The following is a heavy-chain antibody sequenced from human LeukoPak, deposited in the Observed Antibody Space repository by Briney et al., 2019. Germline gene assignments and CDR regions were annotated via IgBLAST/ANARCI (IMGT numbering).Heavy chain of an antibody. CDR3: ARENYCSNGICYRRWYFDL. Sequence: PSETLSLTCTVSGGSISSYYWSWIRQPPGKGLEWIGYIYYSGSTNYNPSLKSRVTISVDTSKNQFSLKLSSVTAADTAVYYCARENYCSNGICYRRWYFDLWGRGTLVTVSS. CDR1: GGSISSYY. J-gene: IGHJ2*01. V-gene: IGHV4-59*01. CDR2: IYYSGST. D-gene: IGHD2-8*01.